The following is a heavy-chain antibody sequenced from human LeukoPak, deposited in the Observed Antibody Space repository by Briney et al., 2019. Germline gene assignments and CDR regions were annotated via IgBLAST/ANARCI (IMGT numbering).Heavy chain of an antibody. CDR1: GFTFSSYA. J-gene: IGHJ4*02. V-gene: IGHV3-23*01. CDR3: AVLGSETYTNY. D-gene: IGHD3-10*01. Sequence: PGGSLRLSCAASGFTFSSYAMSWVRRAPGKGLEWVSAISGSGGSTYYADSVKGRFTISRDNSKNTLYLQMNSLRAEDTAVYYCAVLGSETYTNYWGQGTLVTVSS. CDR2: ISGSGGST.